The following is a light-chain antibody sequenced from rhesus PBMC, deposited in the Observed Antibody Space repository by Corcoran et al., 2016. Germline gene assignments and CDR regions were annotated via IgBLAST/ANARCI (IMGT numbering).Light chain of an antibody. CDR1: QGITTD. V-gene: IGKV1-25*01. J-gene: IGKJ4*01. CDR2: EAS. CDR3: QHYYSTPLT. Sequence: DIQMTQSPSSLSASVGDRVTITCRASQGITTDLAWYQQKPGETPKVLIYEASSLQSGRPSRFSGSGAGTDFTLTISSLQSEDFATYYCQHYYSTPLTFGGGTKVEIK.